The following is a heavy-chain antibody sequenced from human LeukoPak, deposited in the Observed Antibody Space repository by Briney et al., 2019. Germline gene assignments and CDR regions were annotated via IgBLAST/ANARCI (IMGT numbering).Heavy chain of an antibody. Sequence: PSETLSLTCTVSGGSISSYYWSWIRQRAGKGLECLGRIYTSGSTNYNPSLKSRVTMSVDTSKIQFSLKLSSVTAADTAVYYCARERVRFLEWFVKSRYYYGMDVWGQGTTVTVSS. D-gene: IGHD3-3*01. J-gene: IGHJ6*02. CDR1: GGSISSYY. CDR2: IYTSGST. V-gene: IGHV4-4*07. CDR3: ARERVRFLEWFVKSRYYYGMDV.